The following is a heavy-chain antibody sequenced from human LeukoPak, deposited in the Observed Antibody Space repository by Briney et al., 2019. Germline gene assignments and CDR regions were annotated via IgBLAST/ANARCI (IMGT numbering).Heavy chain of an antibody. CDR2: VSGSGGST. CDR1: GFTFSSFA. J-gene: IGHJ5*02. V-gene: IGHV3-23*01. D-gene: IGHD6-6*01. CDR3: AKVMAARPFDP. Sequence: PGGSLRLSCAASGFTFSSFAMSWVRQAPGKGLEGVSVVSGSGGSTYYADSVKGRFTISRDNSKNTLSLQMNGLRAEDTAVYYCAKVMAARPFDPWGQGTLVTVSS.